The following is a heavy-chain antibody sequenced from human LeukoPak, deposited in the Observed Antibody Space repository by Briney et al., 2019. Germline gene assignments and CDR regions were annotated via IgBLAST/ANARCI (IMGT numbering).Heavy chain of an antibody. J-gene: IGHJ4*02. CDR3: AKDRRTTGTTRDRAVEC. Sequence: GGSLRLSCAASGFTFSSYAMSWVRQAPGKGLEWVSAISGSGGSTYYADSVKGRFTISRDNSKNTLYLQMNSLRAEDTAVYYCAKDRRTTGTTRDRAVECWGQGTLVTVSS. CDR1: GFTFSSYA. D-gene: IGHD1-1*01. V-gene: IGHV3-23*01. CDR2: ISGSGGST.